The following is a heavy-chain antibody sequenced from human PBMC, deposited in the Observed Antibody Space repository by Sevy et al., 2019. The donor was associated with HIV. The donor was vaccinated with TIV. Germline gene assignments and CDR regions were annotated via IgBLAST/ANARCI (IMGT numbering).Heavy chain of an antibody. CDR3: AKALNPALESMLEVNLRSLKGFDV. CDR2: ISGPGYGT. CDR1: GFTFNTHA. V-gene: IGHV3-23*01. Sequence: GGSLRLSCAASGFTFNTHAMNWVRQATGKGLEWVSVISGPGYGTNYADSVKGRFTISRDNSKNTLYLQMNSLRDDDTAVYYCAKALNPALESMLEVNLRSLKGFDVWGQGTMVTVSS. J-gene: IGHJ3*01. D-gene: IGHD3-22*01.